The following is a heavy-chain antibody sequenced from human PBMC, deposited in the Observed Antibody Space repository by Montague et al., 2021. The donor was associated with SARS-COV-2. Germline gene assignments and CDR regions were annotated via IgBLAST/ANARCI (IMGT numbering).Heavy chain of an antibody. V-gene: IGHV4-34*01. Sequence: SETLSLTCSVYGGSFSAYYWSWTRQPPGTGLEWIGEINYSGSTNYNPSLKSRVTISVDTSKNQFYLKLSSVTAADTDVYYCARVRYYGSGTSLGMDVWGQGTTVTVSS. CDR2: INYSGST. CDR1: GGSFSAYY. J-gene: IGHJ6*02. D-gene: IGHD3-10*01. CDR3: ARVRYYGSGTSLGMDV.